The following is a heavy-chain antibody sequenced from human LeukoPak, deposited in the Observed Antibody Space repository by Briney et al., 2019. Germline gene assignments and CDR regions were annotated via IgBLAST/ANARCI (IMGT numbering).Heavy chain of an antibody. D-gene: IGHD4-17*01. CDR3: ARSTTVTDWYFDL. CDR2: IYHSGST. J-gene: IGHJ2*01. V-gene: IGHV4-39*01. CDR1: GGAISSSSHY. Sequence: SETLSLTCIVSGGAISSSSHYWGWIRQPPGKGLEWIGSIYHSGSTVYNPSLKSRVAISVDTSRNQFSLKLNSVTASDTAVYCCARSTTVTDWYFDLWGRGTLVTVSS.